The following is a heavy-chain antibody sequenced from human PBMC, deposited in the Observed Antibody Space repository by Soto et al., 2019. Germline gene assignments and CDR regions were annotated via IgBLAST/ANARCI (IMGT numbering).Heavy chain of an antibody. CDR2: MNPNSGNT. CDR1: GYTFTSYD. J-gene: IGHJ5*02. D-gene: IGHD2-15*01. Sequence: GASVKVSCKVSGYTFTSYDINWVRRATGQGLEWMGWMNPNSGNTGYAQKFQGRVTMTRNTSISTAYMELSSLRSEDTAVYYCARNGGYSWVGWFDPWGQGTLVTVSS. V-gene: IGHV1-8*01. CDR3: ARNGGYSWVGWFDP.